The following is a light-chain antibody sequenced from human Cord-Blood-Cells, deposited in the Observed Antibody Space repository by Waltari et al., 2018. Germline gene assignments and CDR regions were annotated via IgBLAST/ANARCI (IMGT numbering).Light chain of an antibody. CDR1: SSDVGSYNL. CDR3: CSYAGSSTHVV. Sequence: QSALTQPASVSGSPGQSITISCPGTSSDVGSYNLVSWSQQHPGKAPKLMIYEGSKRPSGVSNRFSGSKSGNTASLTISGLQAEDEADYYCCSYAGSSTHVVFGGGTKLTVL. V-gene: IGLV2-23*01. CDR2: EGS. J-gene: IGLJ2*01.